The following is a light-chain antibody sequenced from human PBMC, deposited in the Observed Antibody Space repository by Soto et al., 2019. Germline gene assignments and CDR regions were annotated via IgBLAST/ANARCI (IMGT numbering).Light chain of an antibody. V-gene: IGKV1-5*01. J-gene: IGKJ1*01. Sequence: DIQMTQSPSTLSASVGDRVTITCRASQSISSWLAWYQQKPGKAPKLLIYDASSLESGVPSRFSGSGSGTEFTLTISSLQPDDFATDYCQQYNSHPWTFGQGTQVEIK. CDR3: QQYNSHPWT. CDR2: DAS. CDR1: QSISSW.